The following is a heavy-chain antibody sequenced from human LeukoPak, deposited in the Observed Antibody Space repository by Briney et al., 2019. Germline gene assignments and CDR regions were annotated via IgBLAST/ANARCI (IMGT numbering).Heavy chain of an antibody. Sequence: ASVKVSCKASGGTFSSYAISWVRQAPGQGLEWMGRIIPILGIANYAQKFQGRVTITAGKSTSTAYMELSSLRSEDTAVYYCASTPPMVRGVTTFDYWGQGTLVTVSS. CDR2: IIPILGIA. CDR3: ASTPPMVRGVTTFDY. CDR1: GGTFSSYA. J-gene: IGHJ4*02. V-gene: IGHV1-69*04. D-gene: IGHD3-10*01.